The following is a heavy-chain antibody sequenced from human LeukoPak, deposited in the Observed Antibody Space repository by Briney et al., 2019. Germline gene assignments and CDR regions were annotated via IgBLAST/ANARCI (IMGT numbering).Heavy chain of an antibody. J-gene: IGHJ4*02. Sequence: ASVKVSCNTSGYTFTNYFIHWVRQAPGQGLEWMGVINPSGGSTSYAQKFQGRVTMTRDTSTRTVYMEVNSLRSEDTAVYYCARQGTYSSAIGMGYWGQGTLVTVSS. V-gene: IGHV1-46*01. CDR3: ARQGTYSSAIGMGY. CDR1: GYTFTNYF. D-gene: IGHD6-19*01. CDR2: INPSGGST.